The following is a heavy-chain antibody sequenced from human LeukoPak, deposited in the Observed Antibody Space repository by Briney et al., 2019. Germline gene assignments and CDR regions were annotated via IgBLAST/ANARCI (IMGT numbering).Heavy chain of an antibody. CDR3: ARGVDPWPWFFDL. CDR1: GYTFTSYG. V-gene: IGHV1-18*01. J-gene: IGHJ2*01. CDR2: ISPYNGKT. Sequence: ASVNVSCTASGYTFTSYGILWVRQAPGQGLEWMGWISPYNGKTNYAQKFRGRVTMTTDTSTTTAYMELRSLMSDDTAVYYCARGVDPWPWFFDLWGRGTLVTVSS.